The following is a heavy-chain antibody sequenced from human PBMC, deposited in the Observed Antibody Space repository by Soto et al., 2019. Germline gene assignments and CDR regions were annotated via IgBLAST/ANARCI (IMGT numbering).Heavy chain of an antibody. Sequence: PSETLSLTCVVSGGSISSYYWSWIRQPPGKGLEWIGYIYYSGSTNYNPSLKSRVTISVDTSKNQFSLKLSSVTAADTAVYYCARDIMGTNYYYYGMDVWGQGTTVTVSS. V-gene: IGHV4-59*01. CDR1: GGSISSYY. D-gene: IGHD2-8*01. J-gene: IGHJ6*02. CDR3: ARDIMGTNYYYYGMDV. CDR2: IYYSGST.